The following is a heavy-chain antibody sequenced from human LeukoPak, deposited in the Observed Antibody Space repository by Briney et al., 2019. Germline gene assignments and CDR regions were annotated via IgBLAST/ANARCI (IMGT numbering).Heavy chain of an antibody. CDR1: GFTFSSSW. CDR3: AKDRGYYYDSSGYYYFDY. Sequence: PGGSLRLSCAVSGFTFSSSWMHWVRQAPGKGLVWVSHIKTDGSTTAYADSVKGRFTISRDNSKNTLYLQMNSLRAEDTAVYYCAKDRGYYYDSSGYYYFDYWGQGTLVTVSS. CDR2: IKTDGSTT. V-gene: IGHV3-74*01. J-gene: IGHJ4*02. D-gene: IGHD3-22*01.